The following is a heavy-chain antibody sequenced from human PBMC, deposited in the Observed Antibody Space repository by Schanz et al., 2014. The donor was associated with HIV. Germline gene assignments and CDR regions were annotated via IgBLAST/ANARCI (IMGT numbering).Heavy chain of an antibody. CDR3: AKDRYSSSYFDY. CDR2: ISYDGSNK. CDR1: GFTFSSYG. J-gene: IGHJ4*02. Sequence: QVQLVESGGGVVQPGRSLRLSCAASGFTFSSYGMHWVRQAPGKGLEWVAVISYDGSNKYYADSVKGRFTISRDNSKNTLYLQMNSLRAEGTAVYYCAKDRYSSSYFDYWGQGTLVTVSS. V-gene: IGHV3-30*18. D-gene: IGHD6-6*01.